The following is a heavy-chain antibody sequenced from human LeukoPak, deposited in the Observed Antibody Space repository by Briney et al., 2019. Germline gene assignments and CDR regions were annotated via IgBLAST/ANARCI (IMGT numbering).Heavy chain of an antibody. CDR1: GGSISSYY. CDR3: ARELGVDGDYATDY. V-gene: IGHV4-59*01. CDR2: IYYSGST. Sequence: SETLSLTCTVSGGSISSYYWSWIRQPPGKGLEWIGYIYYSGSTNYNPSLKSRVTISVDTSKNQFSLKLSSVTAADTAVYYCARELGVDGDYATDYWGQGTLVTVSS. D-gene: IGHD4-17*01. J-gene: IGHJ4*02.